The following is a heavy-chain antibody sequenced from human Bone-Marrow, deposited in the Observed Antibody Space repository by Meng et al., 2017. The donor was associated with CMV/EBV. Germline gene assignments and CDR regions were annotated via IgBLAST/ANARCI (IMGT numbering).Heavy chain of an antibody. CDR3: ARGADYSNVWYYYYGMDV. Sequence: GGSLRLSCAASGFTFSNAWMSWVRQAPGKGLEWVGRIKSKTDGGTTGYAAPVKGRFTLSRDYSKNTLYLQMNSLKTEDTAVYYCARGADYSNVWYYYYGMDVWGQGPTVTGYS. J-gene: IGHJ6*01. CDR1: GFTFSNAW. CDR2: IKSKTDGGTT. V-gene: IGHV3-15*01. D-gene: IGHD4-11*01.